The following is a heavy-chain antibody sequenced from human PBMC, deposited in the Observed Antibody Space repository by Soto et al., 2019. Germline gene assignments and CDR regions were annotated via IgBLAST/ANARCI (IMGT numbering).Heavy chain of an antibody. CDR3: AKDTAAPLRGVIDY. V-gene: IGHV3-30*18. D-gene: IGHD3-10*01. CDR2: ISYDGSNK. Sequence: QVQLVESGGGVVQPGKSLRLSCAASGFTFSSYGMHWVRQAPGKGLEWVAVISYDGSNKYYADSVKGRFTISRDNSKNTLYLQMNSLRAEDTAVYYCAKDTAAPLRGVIDYWGQGTLVTVSS. J-gene: IGHJ4*02. CDR1: GFTFSSYG.